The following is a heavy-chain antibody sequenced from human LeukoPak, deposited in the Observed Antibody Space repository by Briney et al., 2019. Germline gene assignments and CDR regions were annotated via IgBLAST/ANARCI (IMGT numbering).Heavy chain of an antibody. J-gene: IGHJ4*02. CDR2: ISGSGSST. Sequence: GGSLRLSCAASGFSFSIYGMSWVRQAPGKGLEWVSVISGSGSSTYYADSVKGRFTISRDNSKNTLYLQMNSLRAEDTAVYYCAKDRYGGNSPTYFHYWGQGTLVTVSS. V-gene: IGHV3-23*01. D-gene: IGHD4-23*01. CDR3: AKDRYGGNSPTYFHY. CDR1: GFSFSIYG.